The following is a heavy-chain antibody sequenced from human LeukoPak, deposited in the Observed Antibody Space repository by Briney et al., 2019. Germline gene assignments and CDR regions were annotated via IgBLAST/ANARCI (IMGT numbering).Heavy chain of an antibody. D-gene: IGHD3-22*01. CDR3: ARDPGRYYDTSGYYSLDY. CDR1: GFTFSSYA. CDR2: ISYDGSNK. J-gene: IGHJ4*02. V-gene: IGHV3-30*04. Sequence: GGSLRLSCAASGFTFSSYAMHWVRQAPGKGLEWVAVISYDGSNKYYADSVKGRFTISRDNAKNSLYLQMNSLRAEDTAVYYCARDPGRYYDTSGYYSLDYWGQGTLVTVSS.